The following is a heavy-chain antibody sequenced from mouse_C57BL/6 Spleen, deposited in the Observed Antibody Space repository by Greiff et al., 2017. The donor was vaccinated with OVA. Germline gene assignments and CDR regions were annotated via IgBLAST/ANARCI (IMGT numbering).Heavy chain of an antibody. J-gene: IGHJ4*01. Sequence: EVQLQQSGAELVRPGASVKLSCTASGFNIKDYYMHWVKQRPEQGLEWIGRIDPEDGDTEYAPKFQGKATMTADTSSNTAYLQLSSLTSEDTAVYYCTRYYYGGSYGDYWGQGTSVTVSS. D-gene: IGHD1-1*01. CDR2: IDPEDGDT. V-gene: IGHV14-1*01. CDR3: TRYYYGGSYGDY. CDR1: GFNIKDYY.